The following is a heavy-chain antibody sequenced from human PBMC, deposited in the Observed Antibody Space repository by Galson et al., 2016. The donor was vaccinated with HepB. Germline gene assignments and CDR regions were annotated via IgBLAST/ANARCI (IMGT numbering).Heavy chain of an antibody. CDR2: TDSTSRYI. CDR3: SRGIVAAV. V-gene: IGHV3-21*04. CDR1: GFTFSTYS. J-gene: IGHJ4*02. D-gene: IGHD2-15*01. Sequence: SLRLSCAASGFTFSTYSMNWVRLAPGKGLEWVSSTDSTSRYIYYADSVRGRFTISRDNAQKSLYLQMNSLRAEDTAVYYCSRGIVAAVWGQGTLVTVSS.